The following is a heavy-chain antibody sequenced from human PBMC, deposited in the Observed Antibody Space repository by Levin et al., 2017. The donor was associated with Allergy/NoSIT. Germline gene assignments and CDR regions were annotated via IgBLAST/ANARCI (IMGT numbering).Heavy chain of an antibody. V-gene: IGHV3-23*01. CDR1: GFTFSSYA. J-gene: IGHJ4*02. D-gene: IGHD2-21*01. CDR3: VAYRDGPYIHIAY. CDR2: ISGESRTI. Sequence: GESLKISCVVSGFTFSSYAMSWIRQTPDKGLEWISIISGESRTIYYADSVRGRFTISRDNSKKTLYLQMNSLTAEDTALYYCVAYRDGPYIHIAYWGQGTLVTVSS.